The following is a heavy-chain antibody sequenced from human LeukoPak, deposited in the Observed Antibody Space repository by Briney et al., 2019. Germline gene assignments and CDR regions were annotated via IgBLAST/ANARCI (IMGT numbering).Heavy chain of an antibody. Sequence: AGGSLRLSCAASGFIFSSYGMHWVRQAPGKGLEWVSGITGSGDTTFYADSVKGRFTISRDNSKNTLYLQMHSLRAEDTAVYYCVKDYSTIAAAANPLFDYWGQGALVTVSS. CDR2: ITGSGDTT. CDR1: GFIFSSYG. D-gene: IGHD6-13*01. V-gene: IGHV3-23*01. CDR3: VKDYSTIAAAANPLFDY. J-gene: IGHJ4*02.